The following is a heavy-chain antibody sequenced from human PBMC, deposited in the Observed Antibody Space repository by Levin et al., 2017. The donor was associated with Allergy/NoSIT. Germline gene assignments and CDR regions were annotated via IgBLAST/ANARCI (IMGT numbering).Heavy chain of an antibody. CDR3: AGSESYPEFDY. J-gene: IGHJ4*02. CDR2: FYYRGSP. CDR1: GGSISSNLYS. Sequence: SETLSLTCTVSGGSISSNLYSWGWIRQPPGKGLVWIGNFYYRGSPYYNPSLRGRVAISVDTSKSQFSLKLTSVTATDTGVYYCAGSESYPEFDYWGQGALVTVSS. D-gene: IGHD3-10*01. V-gene: IGHV4-39*01.